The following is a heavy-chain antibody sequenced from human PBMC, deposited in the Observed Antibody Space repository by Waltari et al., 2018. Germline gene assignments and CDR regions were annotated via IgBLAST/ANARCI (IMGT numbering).Heavy chain of an antibody. CDR2: FELKQRKT. J-gene: IGHJ1*01. D-gene: IGHD1-7*01. CDR1: GYTLYDLS. Sequence: QVQVVQSGAEVKNPGASVKVSCKVPGYTLYDLSMHWVRQAPGTGLGWMGGFELKQRKTVNQQNFRGGLTITEAATTTPASCQLTSWRPKNTAVYYLVKGGTRGSAGGTLFIEQGLRAEYFHFWGKGTWSSSPQ. CDR3: VKGGTRGSAGGTLFIEQGLRAEYFHF. V-gene: IGHV1-24*01.